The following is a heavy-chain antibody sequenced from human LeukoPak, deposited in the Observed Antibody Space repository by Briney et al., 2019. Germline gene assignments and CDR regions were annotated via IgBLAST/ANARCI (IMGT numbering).Heavy chain of an antibody. J-gene: IGHJ5*02. CDR3: ARQKLAAGWFAGGYNWFDP. D-gene: IGHD3-10*01. V-gene: IGHV4-34*01. CDR1: GGSFSGYY. CDR2: INHSGST. Sequence: PSEALSLTCAVYGGSFSGYYWSWIRQPPGKGLEWIGEINHSGSTNYNPSLKSRVTISVDTSKNQFSLKLSSVTAADTAVYYCARQKLAAGWFAGGYNWFDPWGQGTLVTVSS.